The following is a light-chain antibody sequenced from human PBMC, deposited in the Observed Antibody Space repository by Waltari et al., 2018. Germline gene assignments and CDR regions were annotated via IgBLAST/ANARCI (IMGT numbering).Light chain of an antibody. CDR1: GNDVGGYNY. V-gene: IGLV2-14*03. J-gene: IGLJ2*01. CDR2: DVT. Sequence: QSALTQPASVSGSPGQSITISCSGTGNDVGGYNYFSWYQQHPGKVPKPVIYDVTKRPSGVSNRFSGSKSDNAASLTISGLQPEDEADYYCSSYASSATVIFGGGTKLTVL. CDR3: SSYASSATVI.